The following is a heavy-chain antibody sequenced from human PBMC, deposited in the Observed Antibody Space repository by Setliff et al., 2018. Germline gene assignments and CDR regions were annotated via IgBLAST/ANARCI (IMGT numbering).Heavy chain of an antibody. CDR2: FYHSASS. J-gene: IGHJ6*03. D-gene: IGHD3-10*01. Sequence: SETLSLTCTVSGDSISSGSYYWSWIRQPAGKGLEWIGYFYHSASSNYNPSLKGRVTMSADTSKKQLYLSLTSVSVADTAMYYCARSHYYASGNSHYYYMDVWGKGTAVTVSS. V-gene: IGHV4-61*10. CDR3: ARSHYYASGNSHYYYMDV. CDR1: GDSISSGSYY.